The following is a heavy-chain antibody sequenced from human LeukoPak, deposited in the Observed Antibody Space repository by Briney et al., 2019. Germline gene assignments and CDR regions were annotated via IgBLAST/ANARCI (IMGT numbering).Heavy chain of an antibody. Sequence: SETLSLTCTVSGGSISSSSYYWGWIRQPPGKGLEWIGGIYYSGSTYYNPSLKSRVTISVDTSKNQFSLKLSSVTAADTAVYYCASPYCSSTSCHTTADYWGQGTLVTVSS. CDR1: GGSISSSSYY. J-gene: IGHJ4*02. CDR3: ASPYCSSTSCHTTADY. CDR2: IYYSGST. V-gene: IGHV4-39*07. D-gene: IGHD2-2*01.